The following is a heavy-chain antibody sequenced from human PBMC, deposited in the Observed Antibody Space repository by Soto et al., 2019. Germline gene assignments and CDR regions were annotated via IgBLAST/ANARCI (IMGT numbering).Heavy chain of an antibody. CDR3: ASSYGSGSGVFDY. CDR2: INYSGRV. V-gene: IGHV4-34*01. Sequence: SETLSLTCAVYGASFSGNYWSWIRQTPGKRLEWIGHINYSGRVTYNPSLESRTTISGDTSRNHLSLNLTSVTAADTAVYYCASSYGSGSGVFDYWGQGTSVTVS. D-gene: IGHD3-10*01. CDR1: GASFSGNY. J-gene: IGHJ4*02.